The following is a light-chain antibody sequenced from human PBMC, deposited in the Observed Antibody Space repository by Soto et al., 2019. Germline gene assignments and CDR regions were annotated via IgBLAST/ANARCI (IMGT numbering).Light chain of an antibody. V-gene: IGKV3-20*01. CDR3: QQYVSSPLT. Sequence: EIVLTQSPGTLSLSPGERAALSCRASQSVSSNHLAWYQQRPGQAPRLLIYGASSRATGIPDRFSGSGSGTDFTLTISILEPEDFAVYYCQQYVSSPLTFGGGTKVEIK. CDR1: QSVSSNH. CDR2: GAS. J-gene: IGKJ4*01.